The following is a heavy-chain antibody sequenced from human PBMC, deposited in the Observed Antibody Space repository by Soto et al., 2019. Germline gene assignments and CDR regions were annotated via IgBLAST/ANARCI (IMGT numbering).Heavy chain of an antibody. D-gene: IGHD5-18*01. V-gene: IGHV4-39*01. Sequence: PSETLSLTCTVSGGSISSSSYYWGWIRQPPGKGLEWIGSIYYSGSTYYNPSLKSRVTISVDTSKNQFSLKLSSVTAADTAVYYCARRGNTAIDYWGQGTLVTV. J-gene: IGHJ4*02. CDR3: ARRGNTAIDY. CDR2: IYYSGST. CDR1: GGSISSSSYY.